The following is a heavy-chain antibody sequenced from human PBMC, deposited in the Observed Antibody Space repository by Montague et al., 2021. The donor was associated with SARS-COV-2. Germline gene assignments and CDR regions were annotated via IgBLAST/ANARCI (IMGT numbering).Heavy chain of an antibody. CDR1: SDSISISSSLSY. CDR3: ARRGYSNSRLDDALDI. J-gene: IGHJ3*02. D-gene: IGHD6-13*01. V-gene: IGHV4-39*01. CDR2: IYRSGYT. Sequence: SETLSLTCTVSSDSISISSSLSYWGWIRQPPGKGLEWIGSIYRSGYTFYSPSLKSRITMSVDTSKNQFSLELASVTAADTAVYYCARRGYSNSRLDDALDIWGQGIMVIVSS.